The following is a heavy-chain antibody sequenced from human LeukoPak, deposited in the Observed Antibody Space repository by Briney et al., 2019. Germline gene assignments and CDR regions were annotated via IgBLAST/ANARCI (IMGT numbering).Heavy chain of an antibody. V-gene: IGHV3-21*01. D-gene: IGHD6-19*01. CDR1: GFIFSSYT. Sequence: GGSLRLSCAASGFIFSSYTMNWVRQAPGKGLEWVSSITSSSNYIYYADSVKGRFTISRDNAKSSLYLQMNSLRVEDTAVYYCARGGSLGYWGQGTLVTVSS. CDR2: ITSSSNYI. CDR3: ARGGSLGY. J-gene: IGHJ4*02.